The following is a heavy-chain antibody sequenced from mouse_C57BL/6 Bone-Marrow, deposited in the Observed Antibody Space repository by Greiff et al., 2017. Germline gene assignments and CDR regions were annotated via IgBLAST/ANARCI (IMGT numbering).Heavy chain of an antibody. CDR3: ARTITTVVGDY. CDR2: IYPGDGDT. V-gene: IGHV1-82*01. D-gene: IGHD1-1*01. J-gene: IGHJ2*01. CDR1: GYAFSSSW. Sequence: VQLQQSGPELVKPGASVKISCKASGYAFSSSWMNWVKQRPGKGLEWIGRIYPGDGDTNYNGKFKGKATLTADKSSSTAYMQLSSLTSEDSAVYFCARTITTVVGDYWGQGTTLTVSS.